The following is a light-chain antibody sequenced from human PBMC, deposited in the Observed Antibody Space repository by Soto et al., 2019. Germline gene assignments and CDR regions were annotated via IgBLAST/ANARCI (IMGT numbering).Light chain of an antibody. Sequence: EIVMTQSPATLSVSPGEGATLSCKASQNVYNNLAWYQQRPGQPPRLLIYDASTRATGISARFSGSGYGTEFTLTISSLQSEDFAVYFCQQCRNWPLTFAAGTKVDIK. CDR3: QQCRNWPLT. V-gene: IGKV3-15*01. CDR1: QNVYNN. J-gene: IGKJ4*01. CDR2: DAS.